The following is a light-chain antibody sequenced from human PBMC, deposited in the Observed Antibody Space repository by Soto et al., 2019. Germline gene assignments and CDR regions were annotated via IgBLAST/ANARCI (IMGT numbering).Light chain of an antibody. J-gene: IGKJ5*01. CDR3: QQYGGSPIT. CDR1: QSVSSY. Sequence: EIVLTQSPATLSVSPGERAALSCRASQSVSSYLAWYQQKPGQAPRLLISGASNRATGIPDRFSGSGSGTDFTLTISRLEPDDFALYFCQQYGGSPITFGLGTRLEIK. CDR2: GAS. V-gene: IGKV3-20*01.